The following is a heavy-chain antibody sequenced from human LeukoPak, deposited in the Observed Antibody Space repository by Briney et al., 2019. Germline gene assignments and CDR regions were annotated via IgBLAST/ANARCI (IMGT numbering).Heavy chain of an antibody. J-gene: IGHJ4*02. Sequence: GGSERPYCAASGFTFSSYSMNWVRQAPGKGLEWVSYIISSSSTIYYADSVKGRFTISRDNAKNSLYLQMNSLRVEDTAVYYCARDPSSSGWYGYYFDYWGQGTLVSVSS. CDR3: ARDPSSSGWYGYYFDY. CDR1: GFTFSSYS. D-gene: IGHD6-19*01. V-gene: IGHV3-48*04. CDR2: IISSSSTI.